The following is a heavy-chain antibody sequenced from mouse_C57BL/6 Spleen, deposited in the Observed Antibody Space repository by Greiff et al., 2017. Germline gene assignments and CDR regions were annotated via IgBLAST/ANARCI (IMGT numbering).Heavy chain of an antibody. D-gene: IGHD4-1*01. CDR2: ISGGGGKT. V-gene: IGHV5-9*01. CDR1: GFTFSSYT. CDR3: ASGGTGTFAF. Sequence: DVTLVESGGGLVKPGGSLKLSCAASGFTFSSYTMAWVRQTPGQRLEWVATISGGGGKTNYPDSVKGRVTISSDNAKTALNLQISCLSSDDTALYYCASGGTGTFAFWGQGTLVTVSA. J-gene: IGHJ3*01.